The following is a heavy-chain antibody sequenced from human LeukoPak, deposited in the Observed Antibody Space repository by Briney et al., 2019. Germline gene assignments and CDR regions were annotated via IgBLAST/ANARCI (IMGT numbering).Heavy chain of an antibody. CDR1: GYTFSDYC. CDR2: INPNGGGT. CDR3: AGGSRLQLHGY. Sequence: ASVKVSCKASGYTFSDYCIYWVRQAPGQGLEWMGWINPNGGGTKYAQKFQGRVTMTRDTSISTGYMELSRLRSDDTALYYCAGGSRLQLHGYWGQGTLVTVSS. J-gene: IGHJ4*02. D-gene: IGHD2-2*01. V-gene: IGHV1-2*02.